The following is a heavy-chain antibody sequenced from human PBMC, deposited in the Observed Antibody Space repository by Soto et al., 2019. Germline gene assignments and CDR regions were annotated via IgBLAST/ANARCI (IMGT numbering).Heavy chain of an antibody. V-gene: IGHV1-18*01. J-gene: IGHJ4*02. CDR2: ISAYNGNT. D-gene: IGHD6-19*01. CDR1: GYTFTSYG. CDR3: ARVWPYAGDSSGWYLVDY. Sequence: ASVKVSCKASGYTFTSYGISWVRQAPGQGLEWMGWISAYNGNTNYAQKLQGRVTMTTDTSTSTAYMELRSLRSDDTAVYYCARVWPYAGDSSGWYLVDYWGQGTLVTFSS.